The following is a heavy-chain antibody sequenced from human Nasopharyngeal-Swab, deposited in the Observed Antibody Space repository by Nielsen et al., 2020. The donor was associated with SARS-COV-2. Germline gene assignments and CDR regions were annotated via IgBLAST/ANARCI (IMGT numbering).Heavy chain of an antibody. V-gene: IGHV4-31*03. D-gene: IGHD3-16*02. Sequence: LRLSCTVSGGSISSGGYFWSWIRQHQGQGLEWIGYNHYTGNTYYNPSLESRLTISLDTSQNQFSLRLSSVTAADTAVYYCAREVIEQAVSDAFDFWGQGTMVTVSS. CDR3: AREVIEQAVSDAFDF. J-gene: IGHJ3*01. CDR1: GGSISSGGYF. CDR2: NHYTGNT.